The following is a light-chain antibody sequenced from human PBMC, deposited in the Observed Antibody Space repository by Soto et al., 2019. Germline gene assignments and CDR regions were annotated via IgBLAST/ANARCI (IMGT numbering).Light chain of an antibody. CDR2: EVS. CDR1: SSDIGRYNY. CDR3: SSYTSTPYL. Sequence: LTQPASVSGSPGQSITISCTGTSSDIGRYNYVSWYQQHPGKAPKLIIYEVSDRPSGVSNRFSGSKSGNTASLTISGLQAEDEADYYCSSYTSTPYLFGTGTKLTVL. J-gene: IGLJ1*01. V-gene: IGLV2-14*01.